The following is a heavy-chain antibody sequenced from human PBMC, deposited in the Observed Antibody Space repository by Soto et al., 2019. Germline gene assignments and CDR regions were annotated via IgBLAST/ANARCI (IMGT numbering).Heavy chain of an antibody. V-gene: IGHV3-13*01. Sequence: EVQLVESGGGLVQPGGSLRLSCAASGFTFSSYDMHWVRQGTGKGLEWVSAIGTAGDTYYLGSVKGRFTISRETAKNSMYLQMNDVGAGDTAVYYCARGGYCGGGSCPRTYYGLDVWGQGTTVTVSS. CDR2: IGTAGDT. CDR1: GFTFSSYD. D-gene: IGHD2-15*01. CDR3: ARGGYCGGGSCPRTYYGLDV. J-gene: IGHJ6*02.